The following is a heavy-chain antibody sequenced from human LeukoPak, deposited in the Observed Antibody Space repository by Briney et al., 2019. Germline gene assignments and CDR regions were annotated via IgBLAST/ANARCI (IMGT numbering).Heavy chain of an antibody. CDR2: ISGSGGST. CDR1: GFTFSSYW. CDR3: AKDFGRNLGGPGY. V-gene: IGHV3-23*01. D-gene: IGHD1-14*01. J-gene: IGHJ4*02. Sequence: GGSLRLSCAASGFTFSSYWMSWVRQAPGKGLEWVSAISGSGGSTYYADSVKGRFAISRDDSKSTLYLQMNSLRGEDTAVYYCAKDFGRNLGGPGYWGRGTLVIVSS.